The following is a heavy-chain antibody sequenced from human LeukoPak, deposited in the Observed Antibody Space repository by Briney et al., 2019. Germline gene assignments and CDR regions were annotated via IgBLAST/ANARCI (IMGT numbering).Heavy chain of an antibody. CDR1: GGSLSSSSYY. CDR2: INHSGST. D-gene: IGHD2-15*01. V-gene: IGHV4-39*07. CDR3: ARGRGYCSGGSCYPFDY. Sequence: SETLSLTCSVSGGSLSSSSYYWSWIRQPPGKGLEWIGEINHSGSTNYNPSLKSRVTISVDTSKDQFSLKLSSVTAADTAVYYCARGRGYCSGGSCYPFDYWGQGTLVTVSS. J-gene: IGHJ4*02.